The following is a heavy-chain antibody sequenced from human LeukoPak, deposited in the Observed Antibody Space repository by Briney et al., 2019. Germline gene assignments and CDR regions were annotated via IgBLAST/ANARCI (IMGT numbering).Heavy chain of an antibody. CDR1: GGFISSYY. J-gene: IGHJ4*02. CDR3: ARHYYDFDY. D-gene: IGHD3-22*01. CDR2: IYYSGST. Sequence: SETLSLTCTVSGGFISSYYWSWIRQPPGKGLEWIGYIYYSGSTNYNPSLKSRVTISVDTSKNQFSLKLGSVTAADTAVYYCARHYYDFDYWGQGALVTVSS. V-gene: IGHV4-59*08.